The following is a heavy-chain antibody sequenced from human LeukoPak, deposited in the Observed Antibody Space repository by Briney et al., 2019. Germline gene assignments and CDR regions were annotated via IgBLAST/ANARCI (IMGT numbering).Heavy chain of an antibody. CDR3: ATYRQVLLPFES. D-gene: IGHD2-8*02. CDR2: ISYDGSNK. V-gene: IGHV3-30*03. CDR1: GFTFSSYG. J-gene: IGHJ4*02. Sequence: GRSLRLSCAASGFTFSSYGMHWVRQAPGKGLEWVAVISYDGSNKYYADSVRGRFTISRDNSKSTLSLQMNSLRAEDTATYYCATYRQVLLPFESWGQGTLVTVSS.